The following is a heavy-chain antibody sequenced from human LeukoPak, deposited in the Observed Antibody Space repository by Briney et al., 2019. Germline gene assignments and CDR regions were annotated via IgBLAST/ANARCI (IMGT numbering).Heavy chain of an antibody. D-gene: IGHD6-6*01. V-gene: IGHV4-59*10. J-gene: IGHJ3*02. Sequence: PSETLSLTCAVYGGSFSGYYWSWIRQPAGKGLEWIGRIYTSGSTNYNPSLKSRVTMSVDTSKNQFSLKLSSVTAADTAVYYCARGVAALDHSFDIWGQGTMVTVSS. CDR1: GGSFSGYY. CDR2: IYTSGST. CDR3: ARGVAALDHSFDI.